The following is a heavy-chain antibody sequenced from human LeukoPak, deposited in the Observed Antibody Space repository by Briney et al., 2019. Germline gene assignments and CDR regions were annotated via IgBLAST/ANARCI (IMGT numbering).Heavy chain of an antibody. J-gene: IGHJ4*02. CDR1: GFTVSSNS. Sequence: GGSLRLSCTVSGFTVSSNSMSWVRQAPGKGLEWVSFIYSDNTHYSDSVKGRFTISRDNSKNTLYLQMNSLRAEDTAVYYCAKDDGWVQYANWGQGTLVTVSS. V-gene: IGHV3-53*01. CDR3: AKDDGWVQYAN. D-gene: IGHD5-24*01. CDR2: IYSDNT.